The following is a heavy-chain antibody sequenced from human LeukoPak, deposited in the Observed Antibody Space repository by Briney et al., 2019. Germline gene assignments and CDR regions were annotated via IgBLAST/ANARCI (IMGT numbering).Heavy chain of an antibody. Sequence: GGSLRLSCAGSGFTFSNYAMSWVRQAPGMGLEWVSDIGGGGTTYYADSVKGGFTISRDNSKDTLYLQLNSLRAEDTAVYYCAKVGNYYRSGRNLDYLDYWGQGTLVTVSS. J-gene: IGHJ4*02. D-gene: IGHD3-10*01. CDR2: IGGGGTT. V-gene: IGHV3-23*01. CDR3: AKVGNYYRSGRNLDYLDY. CDR1: GFTFSNYA.